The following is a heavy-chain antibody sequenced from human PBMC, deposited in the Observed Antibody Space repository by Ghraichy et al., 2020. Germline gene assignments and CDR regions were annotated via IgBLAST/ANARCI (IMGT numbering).Heavy chain of an antibody. J-gene: IGHJ3*02. CDR3: ASGGLRGYGDAFDI. Sequence: GGSLRLSCAASGFTVSSNYMSWVRQAPGKGLEWVSVIYSGGSTYYADSVKGRFTISRDNSKNTLYLQMNSLRAEDTAVYYCASGGLRGYGDAFDIWGQGTMVTVSS. D-gene: IGHD5-12*01. CDR2: IYSGGST. CDR1: GFTVSSNY. V-gene: IGHV3-66*01.